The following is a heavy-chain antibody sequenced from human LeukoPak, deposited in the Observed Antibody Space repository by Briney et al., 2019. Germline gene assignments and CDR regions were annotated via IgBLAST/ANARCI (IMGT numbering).Heavy chain of an antibody. CDR2: ISGSGGST. D-gene: IGHD5-18*01. J-gene: IGHJ4*02. V-gene: IGHV3-23*01. CDR3: AKDRGYSFTFDY. CDR1: GFTFSSYA. Sequence: GGSLRLSCAASGFTFSSYAMSWVRQAPGKGLEWASAISGSGGSTYYADSVKGRFTISRDNSKNTLYLQMNSLRAEDTAVYYCAKDRGYSFTFDYWGQGTLVTVSS.